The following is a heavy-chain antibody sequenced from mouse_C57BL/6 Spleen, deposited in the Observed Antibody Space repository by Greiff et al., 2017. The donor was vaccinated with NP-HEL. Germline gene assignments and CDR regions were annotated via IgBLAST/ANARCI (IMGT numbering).Heavy chain of an antibody. Sequence: EVKLMESGPGMVKPSQSLSLTCTVTGYSITSGYDWHWIRHFPGNKLEWMGYISYSGSTNYNPSLKSRISITHDTSKNHFFLKLNSVTTEDTATYYCASSYYDYLFAYWGQGTLVTVSA. D-gene: IGHD2-4*01. CDR3: ASSYYDYLFAY. CDR1: GYSITSGYD. J-gene: IGHJ3*01. CDR2: ISYSGST. V-gene: IGHV3-1*01.